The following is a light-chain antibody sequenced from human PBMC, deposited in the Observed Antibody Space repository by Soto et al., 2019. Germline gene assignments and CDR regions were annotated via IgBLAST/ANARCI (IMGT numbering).Light chain of an antibody. Sequence: DSQMTQSPSSLSASVGDRVTITCRASQGISNYLAWYQQKPGKVPQLLIYAASTLQSRVPSRFSGSGSGTDFTLTISSLQHEDVATYDCQKYNSAAWTFGQGTKVEI. CDR3: QKYNSAAWT. J-gene: IGKJ1*01. CDR2: AAS. CDR1: QGISNY. V-gene: IGKV1-27*01.